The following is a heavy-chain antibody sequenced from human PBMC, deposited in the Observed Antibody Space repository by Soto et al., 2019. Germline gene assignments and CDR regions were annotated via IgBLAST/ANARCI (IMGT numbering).Heavy chain of an antibody. D-gene: IGHD3-10*01. V-gene: IGHV4-31*03. CDR1: GGSISSGSYY. J-gene: IGHJ4*02. CDR3: ARGSWSFYYFDY. Sequence: QVQLQESGPGLVKPSQTLSLTCTVSGGSISSGSYYWSWIRQHPGKGLEWMGYIYYSGSTYYNPSLKSRVTISEDTSKNQFSLKLSSVTAADTAVYYCARGSWSFYYFDYWGQGTLVTVSS. CDR2: IYYSGST.